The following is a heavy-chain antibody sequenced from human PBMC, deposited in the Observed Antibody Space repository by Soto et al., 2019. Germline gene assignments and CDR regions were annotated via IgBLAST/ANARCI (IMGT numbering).Heavy chain of an antibody. D-gene: IGHD4-17*01. V-gene: IGHV4-59*01. Sequence: QVQLQESGPGLVKPSETLSLTCTVSGGSISSYYWSWIRQPPGKGLEWIGYIYYSGSTNYNPSLKSRVTISVDTSKNQFSLQLSSVTAADTAVYYCARRYGYAFDIWGQGTVVTVSS. CDR2: IYYSGST. CDR3: ARRYGYAFDI. CDR1: GGSISSYY. J-gene: IGHJ3*02.